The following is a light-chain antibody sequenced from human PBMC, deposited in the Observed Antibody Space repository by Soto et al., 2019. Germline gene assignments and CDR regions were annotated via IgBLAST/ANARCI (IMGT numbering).Light chain of an antibody. V-gene: IGKV3-20*01. CDR2: AAS. CDR3: QQYGSSPRT. Sequence: PGESATLSCRASQSVRSSYLAWYQQTPGQTPWLLIYAASSRATGIPDRFSGSGSGTDFSLTISRLEAEDFAVYYCQQYGSSPRTFGQGTKVDIK. J-gene: IGKJ1*01. CDR1: QSVRSSY.